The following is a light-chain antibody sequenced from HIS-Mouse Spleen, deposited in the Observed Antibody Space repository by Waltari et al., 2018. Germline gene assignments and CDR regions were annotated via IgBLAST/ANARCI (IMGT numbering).Light chain of an antibody. Sequence: SYLLTQPPPVSVASAHTARITHGGNNIGRKRVHWYQQKPGQAPGLVVYDDSERPSGMPERFSGANSGNTAALTISRVEAGDEADYYCQVWDSSSDHPVFGGGTKLTVL. V-gene: IGLV3-21*02. CDR1: NIGRKR. J-gene: IGLJ2*01. CDR3: QVWDSSSDHPV. CDR2: DDS.